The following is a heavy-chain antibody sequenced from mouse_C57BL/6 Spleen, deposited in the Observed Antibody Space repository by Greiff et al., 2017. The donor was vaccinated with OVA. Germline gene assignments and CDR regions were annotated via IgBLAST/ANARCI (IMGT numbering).Heavy chain of an antibody. V-gene: IGHV1-69*01. CDR2: IDPSDSYT. CDR3: IIYYYGSSHWYFDV. D-gene: IGHD1-1*01. J-gene: IGHJ1*03. CDR1: GYTFTSYW. Sequence: QVQLKQPGAELVMPGASVKLSCKASGYTFTSYWMHWVKQRPGQGLEWIGEIDPSDSYTNYNQKFKGKSTLTVDKSSSTAYMQLSSLTSEDSAVYYCIIYYYGSSHWYFDVWGTGTTVTVSS.